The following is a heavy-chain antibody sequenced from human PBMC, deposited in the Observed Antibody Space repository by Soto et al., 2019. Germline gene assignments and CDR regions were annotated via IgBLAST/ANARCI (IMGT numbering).Heavy chain of an antibody. V-gene: IGHV5-51*01. CDR2: IYPGDSDT. CDR3: ARDDYDIFGQWFDP. Sequence: GESLKISCKGSGYKFVTYWIGWARLMPGKGLEWLGIIYPGDSDTRYSPSFQGQVTISADKSISTAYMELRSLRSDDTAVYYCARDDYDIFGQWFDPWGQGTLVTVSS. J-gene: IGHJ5*02. CDR1: GYKFVTYW. D-gene: IGHD3-9*01.